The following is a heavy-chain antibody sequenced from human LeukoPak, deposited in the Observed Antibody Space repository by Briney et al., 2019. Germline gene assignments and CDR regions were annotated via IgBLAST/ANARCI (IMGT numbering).Heavy chain of an antibody. V-gene: IGHV3-23*01. CDR1: GFTFGSYA. CDR2: ISGSGGST. CDR3: AKRADYGGTSWDDY. D-gene: IGHD4/OR15-4a*01. J-gene: IGHJ4*02. Sequence: PGGSLRLSCAASGFTFGSYAMSWVRQAPGKGLEWVSAISGSGGSTYYADSVKGRFTISRDNSKNTLYLQMNSLRAEDTAVYYCAKRADYGGTSWDDYWGQGTLVTVSS.